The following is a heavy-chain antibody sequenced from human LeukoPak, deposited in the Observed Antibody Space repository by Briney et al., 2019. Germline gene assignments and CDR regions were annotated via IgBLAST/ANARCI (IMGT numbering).Heavy chain of an antibody. CDR1: GFTFSTYA. CDR2: ISGTGGST. Sequence: PGGSLRLSCAASGFTFSTYAMTWVRQAPGKGLEWVSLISGTGGSTYYADSVKGRFTISRDNSKNTLYLQMNSLKTEDTAVYYCTTASYDSSGYYDRAFDIWGQGTMVTVSS. D-gene: IGHD3-22*01. J-gene: IGHJ3*02. CDR3: TTASYDSSGYYDRAFDI. V-gene: IGHV3-23*01.